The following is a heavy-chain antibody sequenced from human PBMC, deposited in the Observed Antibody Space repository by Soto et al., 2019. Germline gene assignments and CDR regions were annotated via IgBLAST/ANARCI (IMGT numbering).Heavy chain of an antibody. Sequence: ASVKVSCKASGYTFTSYAMHWVRQAPGQRLEWMGWINAGNGNTKYSQKFQGRVTITRDTSASTACMELSSLRSEDTAVYYCARAYSGYDFDYWGQGTLVTVSS. CDR1: GYTFTSYA. CDR2: INAGNGNT. D-gene: IGHD5-12*01. CDR3: ARAYSGYDFDY. V-gene: IGHV1-3*01. J-gene: IGHJ4*02.